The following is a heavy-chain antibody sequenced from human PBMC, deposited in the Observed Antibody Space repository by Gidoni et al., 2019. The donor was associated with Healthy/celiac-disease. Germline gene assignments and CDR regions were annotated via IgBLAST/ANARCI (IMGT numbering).Heavy chain of an antibody. J-gene: IGHJ3*02. D-gene: IGHD6-19*01. V-gene: IGHV3-9*01. CDR3: AKGAYSSGWYRRADAFDI. CDR2: ISWNSGSI. CDR1: GFTFDDYA. Sequence: EVQLVESGGGLVQPGRSLRLSCAASGFTFDDYAMHWVRQAPGKGLEWVSGISWNSGSIGYADSVKGRFTISRDNAKNSLYLQMNSLRAEDTALYYCAKGAYSSGWYRRADAFDIWGQGTLVTVSS.